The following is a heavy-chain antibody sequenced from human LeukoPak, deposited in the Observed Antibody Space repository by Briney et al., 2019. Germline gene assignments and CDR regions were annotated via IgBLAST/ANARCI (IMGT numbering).Heavy chain of an antibody. CDR3: ARGMGYCSGGSCLGYYFDY. J-gene: IGHJ4*02. CDR1: GGSISSGSYY. CDR2: VYTSGST. V-gene: IGHV4-61*02. D-gene: IGHD2-15*01. Sequence: PSQTLSLTCTVSGGSISSGSYYWSWIRQPAGKGLEWNGRVYTSGSTNYNPSLKSRVTISVDTSKNQFSLKLSSVTAADTAVYYCARGMGYCSGGSCLGYYFDYWGQRTLATVSS.